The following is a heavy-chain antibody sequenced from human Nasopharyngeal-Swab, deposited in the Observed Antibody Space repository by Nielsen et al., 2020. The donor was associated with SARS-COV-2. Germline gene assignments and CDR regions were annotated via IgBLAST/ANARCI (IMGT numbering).Heavy chain of an antibody. J-gene: IGHJ6*03. CDR3: ARAWGVHSSSSLLTSYYYYYMDV. D-gene: IGHD6-6*01. CDR2: IIPIFGTA. Sequence: SVKVSCKASGGTFGSYAISWVRQAPGQGLEWMGGIIPIFGTANYAQKFQGRVTITADESTSTAYMELSSLRSEDTAVYYCARAWGVHSSSSLLTSYYYYYMDVWGKGTTVTVSS. CDR1: GGTFGSYA. V-gene: IGHV1-69*13.